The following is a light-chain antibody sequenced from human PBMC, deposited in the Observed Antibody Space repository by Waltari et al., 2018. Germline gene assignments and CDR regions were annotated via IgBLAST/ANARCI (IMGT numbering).Light chain of an antibody. CDR3: SSYTSSSTLVV. CDR1: SSDVGGYNY. Sequence: QSALTQPASVSGSPGQSITLSCTVTSSDVGGYNYVSWYQQHPGKAPKLMIYEVSTRPSGVSNRFYGAKSGNTASLTISGLQAEDEADYYCSSYTSSSTLVVFGGGTKLTVL. CDR2: EVS. V-gene: IGLV2-14*01. J-gene: IGLJ2*01.